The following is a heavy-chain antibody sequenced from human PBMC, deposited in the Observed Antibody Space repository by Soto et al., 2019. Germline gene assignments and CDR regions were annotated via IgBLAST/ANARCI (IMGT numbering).Heavy chain of an antibody. CDR3: ARDDYTYGVY. V-gene: IGHV3-11*01. J-gene: IGHJ4*02. Sequence: PXGSLRLSCAAAGFSFRDYFMSWIRQAPGKGLEWVSYIGPYGNSIYYADSVKGRFTISRDDAKKSLYLHMNSLRAEDTAVYYCARDDYTYGVYWGQGSLVTVSS. CDR2: IGPYGNSI. CDR1: GFSFRDYF. D-gene: IGHD3-3*01.